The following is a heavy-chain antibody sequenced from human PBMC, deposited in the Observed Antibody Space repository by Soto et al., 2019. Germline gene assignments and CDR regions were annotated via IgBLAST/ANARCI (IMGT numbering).Heavy chain of an antibody. V-gene: IGHV4-39*01. CDR1: CGSIPSSSYY. CDR3: ASKSHYYYYGMDV. Sequence: SATMSLTCTVPCGSIPSSSYYWGCIRQPPGKGLEWIGIIYYSGSTYYNPSLKSRVTLSVDTSKNQFSLKLSSVTAADTAVYYCASKSHYYYYGMDVWGQGTTVT. CDR2: IYYSGST. J-gene: IGHJ6*02.